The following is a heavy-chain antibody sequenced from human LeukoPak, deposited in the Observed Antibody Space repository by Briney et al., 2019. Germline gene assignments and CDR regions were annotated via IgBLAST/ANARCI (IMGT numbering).Heavy chain of an antibody. CDR3: ARESRYYFDY. J-gene: IGHJ4*02. V-gene: IGHV3-30-3*01. D-gene: IGHD5/OR15-5a*01. CDR1: GFTFSSYA. CDR2: ISYDGSNK. Sequence: GGSLRLSCAASGFTFSSYAMHWVRQAPGKGLEWVAVISYDGSNKYYADSVKGRFTISRDNSKNTLYLQMNSLRAEDTAVYYCARESRYYFDYWGQGTLVTVSS.